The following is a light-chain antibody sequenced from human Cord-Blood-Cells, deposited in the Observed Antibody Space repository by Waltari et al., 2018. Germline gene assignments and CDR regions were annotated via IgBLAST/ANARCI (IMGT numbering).Light chain of an antibody. V-gene: IGKV1-39*01. CDR2: AAS. CDR3: QQSYSTPLT. J-gene: IGKJ4*01. CDR1: QSISSY. Sequence: DIQMTQYPSSLSASVGDRVTITCRASQSISSYLNCYQQKPGKAPKLLIYAASSLQSGVPSRFSGSGSGTDFTLTISSLQPEEFATYYCQQSYSTPLTFGGGTKVEIK.